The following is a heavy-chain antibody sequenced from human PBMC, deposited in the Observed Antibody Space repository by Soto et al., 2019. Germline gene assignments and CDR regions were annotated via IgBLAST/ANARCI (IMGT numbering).Heavy chain of an antibody. CDR1: GYTFTTHG. CDR3: ARALGYCRSGTCYREWFDP. CDR2: VSGDNGHT. D-gene: IGHD2-15*01. V-gene: IGHV1-18*01. Sequence: QVQLVQSGAEVKKPGASVKVSCKASGYTFTTHGISWVRQAPGQGLEWMGWVSGDNGHTNYAQILQGRVTMTTDTSTNTAYMELRSLRSDDTAVYYCARALGYCRSGTCYREWFDPWGQGTLVTVSS. J-gene: IGHJ5*02.